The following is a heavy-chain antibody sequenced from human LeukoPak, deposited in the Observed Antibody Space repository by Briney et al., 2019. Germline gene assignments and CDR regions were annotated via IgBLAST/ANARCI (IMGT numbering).Heavy chain of an antibody. V-gene: IGHV1-18*01. CDR3: ARAIIELGELSPCLDY. CDR1: GYTITSDG. J-gene: IGHJ4*02. Sequence: ASVKVSCKASGYTITSDGISWVRQAPGQGLEWMGWISAYNGNTNYAQKLQGRVTMTTDTSTSTAYMELRSLRSDDTAVYYCARAIIELGELSPCLDYWGQGNLVTVSS. CDR2: ISAYNGNT. D-gene: IGHD3-16*02.